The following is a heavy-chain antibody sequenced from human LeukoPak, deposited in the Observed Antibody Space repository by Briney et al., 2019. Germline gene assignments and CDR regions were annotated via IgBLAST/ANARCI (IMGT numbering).Heavy chain of an antibody. D-gene: IGHD3-16*01. Sequence: PGESLRLSCAASGFTVSAKYMSWVRQRPGKGLDWISSIYSDGGTNYADSVKGRFTISRDNSKNTLYLQMNSLRPEDTAVYYCARDGGFGGPGGDHWFDSWGQGALVTVSS. V-gene: IGHV3-66*02. CDR1: GFTVSAKY. CDR3: ARDGGFGGPGGDHWFDS. CDR2: IYSDGGT. J-gene: IGHJ5*01.